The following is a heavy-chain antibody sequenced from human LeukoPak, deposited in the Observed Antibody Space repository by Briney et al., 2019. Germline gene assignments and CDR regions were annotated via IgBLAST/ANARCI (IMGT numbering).Heavy chain of an antibody. D-gene: IGHD3-10*01. CDR1: GFTVSTNY. CDR2: FYSDGTT. V-gene: IGHV3-53*01. Sequence: GGSLRLSCAASGFTVSTNYMNWVRQAPGKGLEWVSVFYSDGTTYYADSVKGRFTISRDNSKNTLYLQMNSLRADDTAVYYCARRNYYGPGSYYSNWYFDLWGRGTLVTVSS. J-gene: IGHJ2*01. CDR3: ARRNYYGPGSYYSNWYFDL.